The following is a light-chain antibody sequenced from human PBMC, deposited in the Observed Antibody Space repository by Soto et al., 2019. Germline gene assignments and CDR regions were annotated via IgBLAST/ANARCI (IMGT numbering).Light chain of an antibody. CDR1: RSDIGLYNY. CDR2: EVT. CDR3: SSYTNTAALAV. Sequence: QSALTQPASVSGSPGQSITISCAGTRSDIGLYNYVSWYHQPPGEAPKLLIYEVTNRPSGISHRFSGSKAGNTASLTISGLQGEDEGDYYCSSYTNTAALAVLGGGTQLTVL. V-gene: IGLV2-14*01. J-gene: IGLJ3*02.